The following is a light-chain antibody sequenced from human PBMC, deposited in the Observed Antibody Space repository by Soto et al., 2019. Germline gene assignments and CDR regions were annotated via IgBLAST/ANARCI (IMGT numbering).Light chain of an antibody. CDR2: DVT. CDR3: CAHEDTYYV. CDR1: SSDVGGSNH. J-gene: IGLJ1*01. Sequence: QSVLTQPRSVSGSPGQSVAISCTGTSSDVGGSNHVSWYQQYPGKAPKLIIYDVTQRPSGVPDRFSGSKYGNTASLTISGLQTDDEADYCCCAHEDTYYVFGHGTKVTV. V-gene: IGLV2-11*01.